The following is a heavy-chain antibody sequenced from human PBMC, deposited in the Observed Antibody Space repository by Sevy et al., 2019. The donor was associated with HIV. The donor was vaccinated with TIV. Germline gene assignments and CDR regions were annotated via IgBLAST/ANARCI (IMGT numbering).Heavy chain of an antibody. J-gene: IGHJ6*02. D-gene: IGHD3-10*01. Sequence: GGSLRLSCAASGFTFSSYGMHWVRQAPGKGLEWVAVIWYDGSNKYYADSVKGRFTISRDNSKNTLYLQMNSLRAEDTAVYYCARRGDRGFYYGMDVWGQGTTVTVSS. CDR2: IWYDGSNK. CDR3: ARRGDRGFYYGMDV. CDR1: GFTFSSYG. V-gene: IGHV3-33*01.